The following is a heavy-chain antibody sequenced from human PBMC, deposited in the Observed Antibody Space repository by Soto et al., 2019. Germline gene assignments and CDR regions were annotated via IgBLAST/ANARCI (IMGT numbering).Heavy chain of an antibody. D-gene: IGHD5-12*01. CDR3: TRGASGDGNFDY. V-gene: IGHV3-74*01. Sequence: EVQLVESGGGVVQPGGSLRLSCAASGFSFSTWMHWVRQAPGKGLEWLSRINSDGSSISYADSVKGRFTVSRDNAKNTLYLQINSLTAEDTAVYYCTRGASGDGNFDYWGQGALLTVSS. CDR1: GFSFSTW. CDR2: INSDGSSI. J-gene: IGHJ4*02.